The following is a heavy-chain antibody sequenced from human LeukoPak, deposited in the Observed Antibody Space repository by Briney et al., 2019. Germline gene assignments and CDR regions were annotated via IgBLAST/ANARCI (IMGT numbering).Heavy chain of an antibody. Sequence: GGSLRLSCAASGFTFSSYAMHWVRQAPGKGLEWVAVISYDGSNKYYADSVKGRFTISRDNSKNTLYLQMNSLRAEDTAVYYCARGLDFWSGYTAAPLDYWDQGTLVTVSS. CDR3: ARGLDFWSGYTAAPLDY. CDR2: ISYDGSNK. CDR1: GFTFSSYA. D-gene: IGHD3-3*01. J-gene: IGHJ4*02. V-gene: IGHV3-30-3*01.